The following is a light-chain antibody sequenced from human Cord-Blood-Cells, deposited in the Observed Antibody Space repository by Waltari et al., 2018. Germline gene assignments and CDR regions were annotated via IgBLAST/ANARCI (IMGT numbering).Light chain of an antibody. J-gene: IGKJ4*02. Sequence: DIQMTQSPSSLSASVGDKVTITCRASQSISSYLNWYQQKPGKAPKLLIYAASSLQSGVPSRFSGSGSGKDFTLTISSLQPEDFATYYCQQSYSTKFGGGTKVEIK. CDR1: QSISSY. CDR2: AAS. V-gene: IGKV1-39*01. CDR3: QQSYSTK.